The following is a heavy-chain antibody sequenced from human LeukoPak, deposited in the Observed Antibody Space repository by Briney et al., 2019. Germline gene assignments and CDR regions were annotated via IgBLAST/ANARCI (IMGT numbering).Heavy chain of an antibody. V-gene: IGHV4-39*07. CDR3: ARSLRGYSYGLDY. CDR2: IYYSGST. J-gene: IGHJ4*02. D-gene: IGHD5-18*01. Sequence: SETLSLTCTVSGGSISSSSYYWGWIRQPPGKGLEWIGSIYYSGSTYYNPSLKSRVTISVDTSKNQFSLKLSSVTAADTAVYYCARSLRGYSYGLDYWGQGTLVTDSS. CDR1: GGSISSSSYY.